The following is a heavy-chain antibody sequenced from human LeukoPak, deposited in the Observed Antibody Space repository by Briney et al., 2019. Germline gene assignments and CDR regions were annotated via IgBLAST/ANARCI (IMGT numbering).Heavy chain of an antibody. D-gene: IGHD3-22*01. Sequence: SETLSLTCTVSGGSISSGGYYRSWIRQHPGKGLEWIGYIYYSGSTYYNPPLKSRVTISVDTSKNQFSLKLSSVTAADTAVYYCARDNYYDSSGYDYWGQGTLVTVSS. CDR2: IYYSGST. V-gene: IGHV4-31*03. J-gene: IGHJ4*02. CDR3: ARDNYYDSSGYDY. CDR1: GGSISSGGYY.